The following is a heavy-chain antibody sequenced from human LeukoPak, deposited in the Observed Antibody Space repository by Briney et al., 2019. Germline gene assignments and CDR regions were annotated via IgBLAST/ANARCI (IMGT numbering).Heavy chain of an antibody. V-gene: IGHV4-39*01. Sequence: PSETVSLTCTVSGGSVGSSAFYRGWIRQPPGKGLEWIGSIHYTGNTYYNSSLRNRVTISVDSSRNQFSLRLTPVTAADTAVYYCARHSSRLRHFDSWGQGTLVTVSS. J-gene: IGHJ4*02. D-gene: IGHD2-15*01. CDR3: ARHSSRLRHFDS. CDR2: IHYTGNT. CDR1: GGSVGSSAFY.